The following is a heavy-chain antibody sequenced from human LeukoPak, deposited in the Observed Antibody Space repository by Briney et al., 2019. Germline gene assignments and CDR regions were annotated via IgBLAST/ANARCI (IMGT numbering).Heavy chain of an antibody. Sequence: ASVKVSCKASGYTFTGYYMHWVRQAPGQGLEWMGWINPDSGGTNYAQKFQGRVTMTRDTSISTAYMELSRLRSDDTAVYYCAREASVWVRGVIILSSGFDYWGQGTLVTASS. CDR3: AREASVWVRGVIILSSGFDY. CDR2: INPDSGGT. D-gene: IGHD3-10*01. CDR1: GYTFTGYY. J-gene: IGHJ4*02. V-gene: IGHV1-2*02.